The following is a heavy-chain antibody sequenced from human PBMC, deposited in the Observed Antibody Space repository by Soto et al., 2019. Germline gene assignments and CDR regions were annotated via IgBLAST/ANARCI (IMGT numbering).Heavy chain of an antibody. J-gene: IGHJ4*02. CDR2: IYWDDDK. D-gene: IGHD3-3*01. Sequence: QITLNESGPTVVRPTETLTLTCRFSGFSLTTSGVGVGWIRQSPGKAPEWLALIYWDDDKRYSASLKNRLTITKDTSKNQVVLTVSDLDPTDTATYYCAHRVLRTVFGLVTTTAIFFDFWGPGTPVAVSS. CDR3: AHRVLRTVFGLVTTTAIFFDF. CDR1: GFSLTTSGVG. V-gene: IGHV2-5*02.